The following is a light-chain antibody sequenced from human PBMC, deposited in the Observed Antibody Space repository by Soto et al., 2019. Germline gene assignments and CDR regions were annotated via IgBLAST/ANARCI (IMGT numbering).Light chain of an antibody. CDR1: QSIRHY. CDR3: QQSYTTPWT. CDR2: GAS. Sequence: DIQRTHSPSSLSASVEDKVTISCGGSQSIRHYLNWYQQTPGKAPKLLIYGASTLQRGVPSRFSGSGSGTDFTLTISSLQPEDFATYCCQQSYTTPWTFGQGTKVEI. V-gene: IGKV1-39*01. J-gene: IGKJ1*01.